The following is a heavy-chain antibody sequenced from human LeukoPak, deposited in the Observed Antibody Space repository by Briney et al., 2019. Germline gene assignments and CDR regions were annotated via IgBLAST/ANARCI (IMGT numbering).Heavy chain of an antibody. CDR3: ARRSNYFYYYYGMDV. D-gene: IGHD4-11*01. V-gene: IGHV1-46*01. J-gene: IGHJ6*02. CDR2: INPSGGST. Sequence: RASVKVSCKASGYTFTSYYMHWVRQAPGQGLERMGIINPSGGSTSYAQKFQGRVTMTRDTSTSTVYMELSSLRSEDTAVYYCARRSNYFYYYYGMDVWGQGTTVTVSS. CDR1: GYTFTSYY.